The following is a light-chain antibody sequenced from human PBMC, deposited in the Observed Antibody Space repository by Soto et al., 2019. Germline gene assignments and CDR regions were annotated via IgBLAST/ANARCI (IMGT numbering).Light chain of an antibody. CDR3: QQYDNLPPLT. Sequence: DIQMTQSPYSLSASVGDRVTITCQASQDISNYLNWYQQKPGKAPKLLIYDASNLETGDTSRFSGSGSGTDFTFTISSLQPEDIATYYCQQYDNLPPLTFGGGTKVEIK. CDR1: QDISNY. CDR2: DAS. J-gene: IGKJ4*01. V-gene: IGKV1-33*01.